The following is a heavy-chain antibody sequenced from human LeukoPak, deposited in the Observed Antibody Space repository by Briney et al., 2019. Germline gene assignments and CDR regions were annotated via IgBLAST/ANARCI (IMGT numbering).Heavy chain of an antibody. CDR2: ISSSGSTI. D-gene: IGHD6-19*01. CDR3: ARDSSGWSHDAFDI. V-gene: IGHV3-48*03. Sequence: PGGSLRLSCAASGFTFSSYGMNWVRQAPGKGLEWVSYISSSGSTIYYTDSVKGRFTISRDNAKNSLYLQMNSLRAEDTAIYYCARDSSGWSHDAFDIWGQGTMVTVSS. CDR1: GFTFSSYG. J-gene: IGHJ3*02.